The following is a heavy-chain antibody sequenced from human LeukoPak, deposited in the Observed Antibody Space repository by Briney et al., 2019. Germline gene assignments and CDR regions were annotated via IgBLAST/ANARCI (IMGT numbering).Heavy chain of an antibody. V-gene: IGHV1-8*01. CDR1: GYTFTSYD. Sequence: ASVKVSCKASGYTFTSYDINWVRQAPGQGLEWMGWMNPNSGNTGYAQKFQGRVTMTRNTSISTAYMELSSLRSEDTAVYYCARGASMTTVGYSWFDPWGQGTLVTVSS. D-gene: IGHD4-11*01. CDR2: MNPNSGNT. J-gene: IGHJ5*02. CDR3: ARGASMTTVGYSWFDP.